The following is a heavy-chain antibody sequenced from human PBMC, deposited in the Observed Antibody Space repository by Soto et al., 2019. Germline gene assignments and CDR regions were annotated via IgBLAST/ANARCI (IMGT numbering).Heavy chain of an antibody. V-gene: IGHV3-9*01. CDR3: GRGSLTAIHDH. CDR2: ISWNGDSI. J-gene: IGHJ5*02. D-gene: IGHD2-2*02. CDR1: GFIFDDYG. Sequence: HPGGSLRLSCEASGFIFDDYGMSWVRQFPGKGLEWVASISWNGDSITYAATVKGRFKISRDSAERSLYLQMNSLRPDDSAVYYCGRGSLTAIHDHWGQGTLVTVSS.